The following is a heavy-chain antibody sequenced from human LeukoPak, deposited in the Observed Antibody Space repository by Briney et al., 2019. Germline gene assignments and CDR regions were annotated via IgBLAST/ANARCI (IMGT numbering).Heavy chain of an antibody. V-gene: IGHV3-7*03. CDR1: GFTSSSYW. D-gene: IGHD3-9*01. CDR3: ARGYYDILTGSVNPYYFDY. J-gene: IGHJ4*02. CDR2: IKQDGSEK. Sequence: GGSLRLSCAASGFTSSSYWMSWVRQAPGKGLEWVANIKQDGSEKYYVDSVKGRFTISRDNAKNSLYLQMNSLRAEDTAVYYCARGYYDILTGSVNPYYFDYWGQGTLVTVSS.